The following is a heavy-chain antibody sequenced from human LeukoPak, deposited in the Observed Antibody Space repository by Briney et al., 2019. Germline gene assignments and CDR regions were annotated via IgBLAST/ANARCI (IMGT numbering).Heavy chain of an antibody. CDR3: ASPEGGYSYGYVY. J-gene: IGHJ4*02. CDR2: IIPIFGTA. V-gene: IGHV1-69*13. Sequence: GASVTVSCKASGYTFTSYDINWVRQATGQGLEWMGGIIPIFGTANYAQKFQGRVTITADESTSTAYMELSSLRSEDTAVYYCASPEGGYSYGYVYWGQGTLVTVSS. CDR1: GYTFTSYD. D-gene: IGHD5-18*01.